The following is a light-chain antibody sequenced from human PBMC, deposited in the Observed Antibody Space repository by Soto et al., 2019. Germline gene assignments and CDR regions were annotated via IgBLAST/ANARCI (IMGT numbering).Light chain of an antibody. CDR1: QSILFSSNNKNY. V-gene: IGKV4-1*01. CDR3: QQYYSTPVT. J-gene: IGKJ4*01. CDR2: WAS. Sequence: DIVMTQSPDSLAVSLGERATINCKSSQSILFSSNNKNYLTWYQQKPGQPPKPLIYWASTRESGVPDRFSGSGSGTDFTLTISSLQAEDVAVYYCQQYYSTPVTFGGATKVEIK.